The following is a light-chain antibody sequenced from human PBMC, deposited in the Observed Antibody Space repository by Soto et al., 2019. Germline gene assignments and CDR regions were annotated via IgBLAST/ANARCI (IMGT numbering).Light chain of an antibody. V-gene: IGLV1-40*01. CDR2: GNS. CDR1: SSNIGAGYD. CDR3: QSYDNTLSGVV. Sequence: QSVLTQPPSVSGAPGQRVTISCTGSSSNIGAGYDVHWYLHLPGTAPKLLIFGNSHRPSGVPDRFSASKSGTSASLAITGLQAEDEADYYCQSYDNTLSGVVFXGGTKVTV. J-gene: IGLJ2*01.